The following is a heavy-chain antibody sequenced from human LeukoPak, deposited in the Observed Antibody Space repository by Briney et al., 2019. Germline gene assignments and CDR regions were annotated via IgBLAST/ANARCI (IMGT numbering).Heavy chain of an antibody. CDR3: AKHLRATNTFTFFGLDV. CDR2: ISWNGGST. V-gene: IGHV3-9*01. Sequence: GGSLRLSCAATGVSFKDYAMHWVRQLPGKGLEWVSAISWNGGSTAYADSVKGRFTISRDNAKNSLFLQLSNLRPEDTALYYCAKHLRATNTFTFFGLDVWGQGTTVTVSS. J-gene: IGHJ6*02. D-gene: IGHD1-26*01. CDR1: GVSFKDYA.